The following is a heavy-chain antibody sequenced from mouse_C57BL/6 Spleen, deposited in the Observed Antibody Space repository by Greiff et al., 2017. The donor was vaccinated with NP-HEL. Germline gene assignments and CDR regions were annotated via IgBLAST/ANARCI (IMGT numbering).Heavy chain of an antibody. J-gene: IGHJ4*01. CDR2: INPYNGGT. CDR3: ARGCYGNYDAMDY. Sequence: EVQLQESGPVLVKPGASVKMSCKASGYTFTDYYMNWVKQSHGKSLEWIGVINPYNGGTSYNQKFKGKATLTVDKSSSTAYMELNSLTSEDSAVYYCARGCYGNYDAMDYWGQGTSVTVSS. CDR1: GYTFTDYY. D-gene: IGHD2-1*01. V-gene: IGHV1-19*01.